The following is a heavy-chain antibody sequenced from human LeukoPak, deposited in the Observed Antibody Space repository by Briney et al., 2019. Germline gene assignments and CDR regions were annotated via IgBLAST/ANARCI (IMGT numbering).Heavy chain of an antibody. J-gene: IGHJ4*02. CDR3: ARPDFRRLVVTPGDY. V-gene: IGHV3-7*03. D-gene: IGHD2-21*02. CDR1: GFTFSIYW. Sequence: GALRLSLGASGFTFSIYWMSWVRQAPGKGLGWGANIKQDGSERYYVDSVKGRFIISRDNAKNSLYLQMNSLRVEDTAVYYCARPDFRRLVVTPGDYWGQGTLVTVSS. CDR2: IKQDGSER.